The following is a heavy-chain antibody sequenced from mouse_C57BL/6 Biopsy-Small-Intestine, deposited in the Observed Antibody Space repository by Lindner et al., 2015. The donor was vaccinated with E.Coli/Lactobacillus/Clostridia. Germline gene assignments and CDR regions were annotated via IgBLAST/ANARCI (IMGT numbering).Heavy chain of an antibody. Sequence: VQLQESGGGLVKPGGSLKLSCAASGFTFSDYGMHWVRQAPEKGLEWVAYISSGSSTIYYADTVKGRFTISRDNTKNTLFLQMTSLRSEDTAMYYCARGTGRGFDYWGQGTTLTVSS. D-gene: IGHD4-1*01. J-gene: IGHJ2*01. CDR2: ISSGSSTI. CDR3: ARGTGRGFDY. V-gene: IGHV5-17*01. CDR1: GFTFSDYG.